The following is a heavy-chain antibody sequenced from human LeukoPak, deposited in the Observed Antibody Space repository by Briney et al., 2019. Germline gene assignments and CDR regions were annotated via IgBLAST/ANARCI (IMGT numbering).Heavy chain of an antibody. CDR2: IIPIFGTA. V-gene: IGHV1-69*13. J-gene: IGHJ3*02. CDR3: ARDPLRPNAFDI. Sequence: ASVKVSCKASGGTFSSYAISWVRQAPGQGLEWMGGIIPIFGTANYAQKFQGRVTITADESTSTAYMELSSLRSEDTAVYYCARDPLRPNAFDIWGQGTVVTVSS. D-gene: IGHD5-12*01. CDR1: GGTFSSYA.